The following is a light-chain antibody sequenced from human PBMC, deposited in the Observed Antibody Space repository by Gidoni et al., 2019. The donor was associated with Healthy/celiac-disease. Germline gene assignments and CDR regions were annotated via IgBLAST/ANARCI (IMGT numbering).Light chain of an antibody. CDR3: QQYNNWPG. J-gene: IGKJ1*01. Sequence: EIVMTQSPATRSVSPGERATLSCRASQSVSSNLAWYQQKPGQAPRLLIYGASTRATGIPARFSGSGSGTEFTLTISSLQSEDFAVYYCQQYNNWPGFXQXTKVEIK. CDR2: GAS. V-gene: IGKV3-15*01. CDR1: QSVSSN.